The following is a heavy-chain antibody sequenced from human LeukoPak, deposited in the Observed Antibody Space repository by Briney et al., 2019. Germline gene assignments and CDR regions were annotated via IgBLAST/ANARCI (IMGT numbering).Heavy chain of an antibody. V-gene: IGHV4-4*07. CDR2: IYTSGST. CDR3: ARSIGEQQLVRLYFDY. J-gene: IGHJ4*02. Sequence: SETLSLTCTVSGGSISSYYWSWIRQLAGKGLEWIGRIYTSGSTNYNPSLKSRVTMSVDTSKNQFSLKLSSVTAADTAVYYCARSIGEQQLVRLYFDYWGQGTLVTVSS. D-gene: IGHD6-13*01. CDR1: GGSISSYY.